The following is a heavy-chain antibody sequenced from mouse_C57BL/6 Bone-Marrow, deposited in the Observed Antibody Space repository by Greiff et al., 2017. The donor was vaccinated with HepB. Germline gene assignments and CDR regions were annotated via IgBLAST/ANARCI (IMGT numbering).Heavy chain of an antibody. CDR3: ARVLRYLSWWYFDV. V-gene: IGHV1-82*01. CDR1: GYAFSSSW. Sequence: VHLVESGPELVKPGASVKISCKASGYAFSSSWMNWVKQRPGKGLEWIGRIYPGDGDTNYNGKFKGKATLTADKSSSTAYMQLSSLTSEDSAVYFCARVLRYLSWWYFDVWGTGTTVTVSS. J-gene: IGHJ1*03. D-gene: IGHD1-1*01. CDR2: IYPGDGDT.